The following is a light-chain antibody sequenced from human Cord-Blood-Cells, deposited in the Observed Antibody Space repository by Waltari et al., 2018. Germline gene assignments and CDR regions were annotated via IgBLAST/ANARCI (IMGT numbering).Light chain of an antibody. CDR2: EGS. Sequence: QSALTQPASVSGSPGQPITISCTGTSSDVGRYTLVSWYQQHPGKAPKLLIYEGSKRPSGVSNRFSGSKSGNTASLTISGLQAEDEADYYCCSYAGSVFGTGTKVTVL. V-gene: IGLV2-23*01. J-gene: IGLJ1*01. CDR1: SSDVGRYTL. CDR3: CSYAGSV.